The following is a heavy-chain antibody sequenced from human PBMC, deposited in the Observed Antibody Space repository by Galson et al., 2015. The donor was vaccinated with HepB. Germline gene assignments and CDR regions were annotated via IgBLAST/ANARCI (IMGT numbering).Heavy chain of an antibody. CDR1: GFTFTSSA. Sequence: SVKVSCKASGFTFTSSAMQWVRQARGQRLEWIGWIVVGSGNTNYAQKFQERVTITADESTSTAYMKLSSLRSEDTAVYYCARGIVVVPAAINPYYYYYYMDVWGKGTTVTVSS. J-gene: IGHJ6*03. V-gene: IGHV1-58*02. D-gene: IGHD2-2*02. CDR2: IVVGSGNT. CDR3: ARGIVVVPAAINPYYYYYYMDV.